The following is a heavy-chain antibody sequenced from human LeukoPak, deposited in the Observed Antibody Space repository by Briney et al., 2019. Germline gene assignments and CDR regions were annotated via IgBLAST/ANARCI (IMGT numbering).Heavy chain of an antibody. CDR3: ARDGFWSGYYTDY. V-gene: IGHV3-21*01. J-gene: IGHJ4*02. Sequence: PGGSLRLSCAAPGFTFSSYSMNWVRQAPGKGLEWVSSISSSSSYIYYADSVKGRFTISRDNAKNSLYLQMNSLRAEDTAVYYCARDGFWSGYYTDYWGQGTLVTVSS. CDR2: ISSSSSYI. CDR1: GFTFSSYS. D-gene: IGHD3-3*01.